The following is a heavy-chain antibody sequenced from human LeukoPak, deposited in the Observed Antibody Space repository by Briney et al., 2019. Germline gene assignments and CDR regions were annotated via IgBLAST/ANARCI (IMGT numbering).Heavy chain of an antibody. J-gene: IGHJ3*02. V-gene: IGHV3-9*01. CDR3: SKVGGWYTAHGAFDT. CDR1: GFTFDDYA. D-gene: IGHD6-19*01. Sequence: GRSLRLSCAASGFTFDDYAMHWVRQAPGKGLEWVAGISWNSGSIGYADSVKGRFTISRDNAKNSLYLQMNSLRAEDTALYYCSKVGGWYTAHGAFDTWGQGTMVTVSS. CDR2: ISWNSGSI.